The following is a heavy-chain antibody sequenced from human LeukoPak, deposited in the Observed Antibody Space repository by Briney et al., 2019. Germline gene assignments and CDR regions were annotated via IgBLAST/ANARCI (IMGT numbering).Heavy chain of an antibody. CDR2: IYYSGST. CDR3: ARVAVRGVLTDY. CDR1: GGSVSSGSYY. V-gene: IGHV4-61*01. D-gene: IGHD3-10*01. Sequence: SETLSLTCTVSGGSVSSGSYYWSWIRQPPGKGLEWIGYIYYSGSTNYNPSLKSRVTISVDTSKNQFSLKLSSVTAADTAVYYCARVAVRGVLTDYWGQGTLVTVSS. J-gene: IGHJ4*02.